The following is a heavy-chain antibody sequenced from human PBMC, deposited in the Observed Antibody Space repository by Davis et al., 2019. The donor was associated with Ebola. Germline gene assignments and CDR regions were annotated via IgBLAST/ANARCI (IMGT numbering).Heavy chain of an antibody. CDR1: GGTFSSYA. Sequence: SVKVSCKASGGTFSSYAISWVRQAPGQGLEWMGRIIPILGIANYAQKFQGRVTITADKSTSTAYMELRSLRSDDTAVYYCARSVTMIVVVTHFDYWGQGTLVTVSS. CDR3: ARSVTMIVVVTHFDY. V-gene: IGHV1-69*04. D-gene: IGHD3-22*01. CDR2: IIPILGIA. J-gene: IGHJ4*02.